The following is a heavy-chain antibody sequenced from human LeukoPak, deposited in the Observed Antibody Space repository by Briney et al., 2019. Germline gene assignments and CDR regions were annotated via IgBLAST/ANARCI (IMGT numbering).Heavy chain of an antibody. CDR2: MNPNSGNT. D-gene: IGHD2-2*01. V-gene: IGHV1-8*01. CDR1: GYTFTSYD. J-gene: IGHJ5*02. CDR3: ARGPVVPAARRTNWFDP. Sequence: ASVKVSCKASGYTFTSYDINWVRQATGPGLEWMGWMNPNSGNTGYAQKFQGRVTMTRNTSISTAYMELSSLRSEDTAVYYCARGPVVPAARRTNWFDPWGQGTLVTVSS.